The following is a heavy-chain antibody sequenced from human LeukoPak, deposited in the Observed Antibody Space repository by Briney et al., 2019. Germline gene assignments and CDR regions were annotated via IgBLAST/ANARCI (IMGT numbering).Heavy chain of an antibody. V-gene: IGHV1-46*01. CDR2: INPSGGST. J-gene: IGHJ4*02. CDR1: GGTFSSYA. D-gene: IGHD4-17*01. Sequence: GASVKVSCKASGGTFSSYAISWVRQAPGQGLEWMGIINPSGGSTSYAQKFQGRVTMTRDTSTSTVYMELSSLRSEDTAVYYCARGAYGDYVGDYWGQGTLVTVSS. CDR3: ARGAYGDYVGDY.